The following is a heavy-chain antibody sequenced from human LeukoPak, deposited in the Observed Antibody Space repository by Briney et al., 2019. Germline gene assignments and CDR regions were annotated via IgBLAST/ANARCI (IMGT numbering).Heavy chain of an antibody. CDR3: AKAAATGEGYYFYYMDV. CDR1: GFTFSSYA. V-gene: IGHV3-23*01. CDR2: INGRAATT. D-gene: IGHD7-27*01. J-gene: IGHJ6*03. Sequence: QPGGSLRLSCAASGFASGFTFSSYAMSWVRQAPGKGLEWVASINGRAATTYYADSVKGRFTISRDNSKNTLYLQMNSLGADDTAVYYCAKAAATGEGYYFYYMDVWGKGTTVTVSS.